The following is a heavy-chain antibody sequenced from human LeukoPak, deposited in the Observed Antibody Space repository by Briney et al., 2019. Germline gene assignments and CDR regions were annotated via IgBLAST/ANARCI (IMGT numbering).Heavy chain of an antibody. D-gene: IGHD4-23*01. CDR1: GYIFKDYC. V-gene: IGHV3-30*03. CDR3: ARDVTYYGGDWFDP. Sequence: GGSLRLSCAASGYIFKDYCIHWVRQAPGKGLEWMGVISHDGKTQYYPDSVKGRFTISKDNSRNSLYLQMNSLRAEDTAVYYCARDVTYYGGDWFDPWGQGTLVTVSS. J-gene: IGHJ5*02. CDR2: ISHDGKTQ.